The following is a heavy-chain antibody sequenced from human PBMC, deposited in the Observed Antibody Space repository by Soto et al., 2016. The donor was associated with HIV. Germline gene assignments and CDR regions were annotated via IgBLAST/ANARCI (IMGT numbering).Heavy chain of an antibody. CDR3: ARDVAGRGRRNYFDY. D-gene: IGHD2-15*01. Sequence: QVQLHESGPGLVKPSETLSLTCTVSGGSISNYYWSWIRQPPGKGLEWIGYISYSGNNNYNPSLKSRVIISIDTSKNQLSLMLTSVTAADTAVYYCARDVAGRGRRNYFDYWGQGTLVTVSS. CDR2: ISYSGNN. J-gene: IGHJ4*02. V-gene: IGHV4-59*01. CDR1: GGSISNYY.